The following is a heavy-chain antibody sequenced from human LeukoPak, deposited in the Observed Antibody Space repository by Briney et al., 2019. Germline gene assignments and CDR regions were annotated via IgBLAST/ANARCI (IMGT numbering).Heavy chain of an antibody. Sequence: SVKVSCKASGGTFSSYAISWVRQAPGQGLEWMGRIIPILGIANYAQKFQGRVTITADKSTSTAYMELSSLRSEDTAVYYCARVMYSYGPDYWGQGTLVTVSS. V-gene: IGHV1-69*04. CDR3: ARVMYSYGPDY. CDR2: IIPILGIA. D-gene: IGHD5-18*01. J-gene: IGHJ4*02. CDR1: GGTFSSYA.